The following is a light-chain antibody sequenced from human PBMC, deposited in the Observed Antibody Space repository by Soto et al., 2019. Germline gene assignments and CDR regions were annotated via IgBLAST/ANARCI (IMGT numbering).Light chain of an antibody. CDR3: QESYSFLWGT. CDR2: RAS. CDR1: RNVNTW. J-gene: IGKJ1*01. V-gene: IGKV1-39*01. Sequence: GDRVTITCRASRNVNTWVAWYQQKPGKAPNLLIYRASTLQSGVPLRFSGSGSGTDFTLTISSLQREDFATYYCQESYSFLWGTCGQGTKVDIK.